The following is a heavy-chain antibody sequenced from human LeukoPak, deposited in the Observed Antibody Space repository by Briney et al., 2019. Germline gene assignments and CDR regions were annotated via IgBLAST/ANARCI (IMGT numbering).Heavy chain of an antibody. Sequence: SETLSLTCTVSGGSTSSSRDCWGWIRQPPGKGLEWIGCMYYTGSAHYNPSLKSRVTTSVDTSKNQFSLRLTSVTAADTAVYYCTRGPGAASVWGQGTLVTVSS. D-gene: IGHD7-27*01. J-gene: IGHJ4*02. CDR2: MYYTGSA. CDR1: GGSTSSSRDC. V-gene: IGHV4-39*07. CDR3: TRGPGAASV.